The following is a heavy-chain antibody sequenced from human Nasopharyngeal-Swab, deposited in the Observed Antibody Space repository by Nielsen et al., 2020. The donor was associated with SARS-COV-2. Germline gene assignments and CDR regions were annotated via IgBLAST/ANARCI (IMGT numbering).Heavy chain of an antibody. CDR1: GFTFSNYW. CDR3: ARRLAWLVADF. Sequence: GESLKISCAASGFTFSNYWMTWVRQAPGKGLEWVANIKTDGSERYYVDSVKGRFTISRDNAKNSLYLQMNRLRAEDTAVYYCARRLAWLVADFWGQGTLVTVSS. J-gene: IGHJ4*02. V-gene: IGHV3-7*01. D-gene: IGHD6-19*01. CDR2: IKTDGSER.